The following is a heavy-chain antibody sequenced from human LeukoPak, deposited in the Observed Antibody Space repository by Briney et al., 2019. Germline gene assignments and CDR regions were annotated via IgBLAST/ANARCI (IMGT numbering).Heavy chain of an antibody. CDR1: GYSISSGYY. CDR3: ARSAARYYYGSGTINWFDP. D-gene: IGHD3-10*01. CDR2: IYHSGST. V-gene: IGHV4-38-2*02. Sequence: SETLSLTCTVSGYSISSGYYWGWIRQPPGKGLEWIGSIYHSGSTYYNPSLKSRVTISVDTSKNQFSLKLSSVTAADTAVYYCARSAARYYYGSGTINWFDPWGQGTLVTVSS. J-gene: IGHJ5*02.